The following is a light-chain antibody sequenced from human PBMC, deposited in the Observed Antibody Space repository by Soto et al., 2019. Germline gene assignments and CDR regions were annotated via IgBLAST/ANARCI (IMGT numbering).Light chain of an antibody. Sequence: QLTQSPSSLSASVGDRVTIPCRASQDISTSLAWYQQKPGKPPELLIYDASTLESGVPSRFSGRGSGTDFTLTISSLQPEDFATYFCQQFQAYPLTFGGGTRVDIK. V-gene: IGKV1-13*02. CDR3: QQFQAYPLT. CDR1: QDISTS. CDR2: DAS. J-gene: IGKJ4*01.